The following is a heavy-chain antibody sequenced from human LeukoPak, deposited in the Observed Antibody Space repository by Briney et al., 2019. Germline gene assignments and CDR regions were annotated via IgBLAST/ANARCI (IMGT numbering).Heavy chain of an antibody. CDR2: MNPNSGDT. Sequence: ASVTVSFKASGYTFTGYYMHWVRQAPGQGIEWMGWMNPNSGDTNSAQKFQGRVSMNRDTSISTAYMELSRLISDDTAVYYCAKEEMATITAAVGGFDYWGQGTLVTVSS. D-gene: IGHD5-24*01. CDR3: AKEEMATITAAVGGFDY. J-gene: IGHJ4*02. CDR1: GYTFTGYY. V-gene: IGHV1-2*02.